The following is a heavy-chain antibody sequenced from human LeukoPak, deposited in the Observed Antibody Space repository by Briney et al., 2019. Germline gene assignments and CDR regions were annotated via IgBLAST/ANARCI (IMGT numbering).Heavy chain of an antibody. CDR3: ARRNIAVAGYWYFDL. CDR1: GGSISSSSYY. CDR2: IYYSGST. J-gene: IGHJ2*01. D-gene: IGHD6-19*01. V-gene: IGHV4-39*01. Sequence: SETLSLTCTVSGGSISSSSYYWGWFRQPPGKGLEWIGSIYYSGSTYYNPSLKSRVTISVDTSKNQFTLNLSSVTAADTAVYYCARRNIAVAGYWYFDLWGRGTLLTVSS.